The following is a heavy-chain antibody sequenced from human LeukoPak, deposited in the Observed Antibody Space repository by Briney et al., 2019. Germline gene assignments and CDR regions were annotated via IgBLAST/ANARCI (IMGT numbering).Heavy chain of an antibody. CDR1: GFTFYDYT. V-gene: IGHV3-43*01. J-gene: IGHJ6*02. CDR3: AKPYGSGSYYNDYYYYGMDV. D-gene: IGHD3-10*01. Sequence: GGSLRLSCAASGFTFYDYTMHWVRQAPGKGLEWVSLISWDGGSTYYADSVKGRFTISRDNSKNSLYLQMNSLRTEDTALYYCAKPYGSGSYYNDYYYYGMDVWGQGTTVTVSS. CDR2: ISWDGGST.